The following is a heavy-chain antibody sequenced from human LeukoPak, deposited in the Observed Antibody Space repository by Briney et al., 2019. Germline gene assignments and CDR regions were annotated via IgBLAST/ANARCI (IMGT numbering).Heavy chain of an antibody. CDR3: ARGPRAYGDYVRDGMDV. D-gene: IGHD4-17*01. CDR2: IYYSGST. V-gene: IGHV4-30-4*01. Sequence: SETLSLTCTFSGGSISSCDYYWGWVRQPPGRGLEWIGYIYYSGSTYYNPSLKSRVTISVDTSKNQFSLKLSSVTAADTAVYYCARGPRAYGDYVRDGMDVWGQGTTVTVSS. J-gene: IGHJ6*02. CDR1: GGSISSCDYY.